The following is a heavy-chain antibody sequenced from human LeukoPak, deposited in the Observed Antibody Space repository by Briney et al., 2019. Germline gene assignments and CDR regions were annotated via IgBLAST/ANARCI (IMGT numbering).Heavy chain of an antibody. V-gene: IGHV3-30-3*01. CDR1: RFTFRSYP. CDR2: ISTDGGDK. CDR3: VRDSAVAAADYYFDY. D-gene: IGHD2-15*01. Sequence: QPGRSLRLSCAASRFTFRSYPMHWVRQAPGKGLEWVAVISTDGGDKHYRDSVKGRFTISRDNSKNTLYLQMNSLRAEDTAVYYCVRDSAVAAADYYFDYWGQGTLVTVSP. J-gene: IGHJ4*02.